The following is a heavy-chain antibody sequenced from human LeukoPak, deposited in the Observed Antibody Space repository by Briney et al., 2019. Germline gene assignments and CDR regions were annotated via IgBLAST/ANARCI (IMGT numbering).Heavy chain of an antibody. CDR1: GFMFHDYA. D-gene: IGHD6-19*01. J-gene: IGHJ4*02. Sequence: PGGSATLFCAAPGFMFHDYAIHWVRQAPGKGLEWVSLISGDGGSTFYADSVKGRFTISRDNSKNSLYLQMNSLRSDDTALYYCARESESSGWYDYWGERAIVSVSS. CDR2: ISGDGGST. CDR3: ARESESSGWYDY. V-gene: IGHV3-43*02.